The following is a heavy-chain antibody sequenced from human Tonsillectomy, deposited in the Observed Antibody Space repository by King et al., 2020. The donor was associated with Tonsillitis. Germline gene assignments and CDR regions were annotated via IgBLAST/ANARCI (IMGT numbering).Heavy chain of an antibody. J-gene: IGHJ3*02. CDR2: ISYDGSNK. CDR3: AREGYYYDSRGQIPGALDI. D-gene: IGHD3-22*01. Sequence: QVQLVESGGGVVQPGRSLRLSCAASGFTFSAYGMHWVRQAPGRGLEWVALISYDGSNKYYADSVKGRFTISRDNSKNTLYLQMNSLRADDTAVYYCAREGYYYDSRGQIPGALDIWGQGTMVTVS. V-gene: IGHV3-30*03. CDR1: GFTFSAYG.